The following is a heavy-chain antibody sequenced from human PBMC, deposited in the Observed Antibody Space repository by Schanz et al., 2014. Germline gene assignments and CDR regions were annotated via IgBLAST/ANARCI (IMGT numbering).Heavy chain of an antibody. CDR1: GFTFSVYG. CDR3: AKDSTHIDIVLVPTAIDY. D-gene: IGHD2-2*01. Sequence: QVQLVESGGGLVKPGGPLRLSCAASGFTFSVYGMHWVRQAPGKGPEWVAAMSYDGSIKYYGDSVKGRFTISRDNSKNTLYLHMNTLRSEDTAVYYCAKDSTHIDIVLVPTAIDYWGQGTLVTVSS. CDR2: MSYDGSIK. V-gene: IGHV3-30*18. J-gene: IGHJ4*01.